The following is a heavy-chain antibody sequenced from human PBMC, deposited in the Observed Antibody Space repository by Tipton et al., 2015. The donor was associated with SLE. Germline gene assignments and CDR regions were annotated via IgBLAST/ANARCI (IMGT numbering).Heavy chain of an antibody. CDR3: ARNSSGWTVIGGFDY. V-gene: IGHV4-39*01. CDR2: TYYSGST. J-gene: IGHJ4*02. CDR1: GGSISSSSYY. Sequence: LRLSCTVSGGSISSSSYYWGWIRQPPGKGLEWIGSTYYSGSTYYNPSLKSRVTISVDTSKNQFSLKLSSATAADTAVYYCARNSSGWTVIGGFDYWGQGTLVTVSS. D-gene: IGHD6-19*01.